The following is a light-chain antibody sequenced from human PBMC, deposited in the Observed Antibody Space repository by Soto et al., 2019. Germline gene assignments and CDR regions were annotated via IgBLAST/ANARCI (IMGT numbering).Light chain of an antibody. Sequence: DIQMTQSPSTLSTSVGDRVTITCRASQSISSWLAWYQQKPGSAPKLLIYKASTLESGVPPRFSGSGSGTEFTLTISSLQPDDFATYYCQQYISYSWTFGQGTKV. J-gene: IGKJ1*01. V-gene: IGKV1-5*03. CDR1: QSISSW. CDR2: KAS. CDR3: QQYISYSWT.